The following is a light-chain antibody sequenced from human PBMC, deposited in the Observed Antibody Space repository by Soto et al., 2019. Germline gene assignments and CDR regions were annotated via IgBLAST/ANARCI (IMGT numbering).Light chain of an antibody. CDR1: QSVSRNY. V-gene: IGKV3-20*01. J-gene: IGKJ5*01. CDR3: QQYFTSPIT. Sequence: EIVLTQSRGTLSLSPGERATLSCRASQSVSRNYLAWFQKKPGQAPRLLIYDASTRATGIPDKFGGSGSGTDFTLTISRLEPEDFAVYFCQQYFTSPITFGQGTRLEIK. CDR2: DAS.